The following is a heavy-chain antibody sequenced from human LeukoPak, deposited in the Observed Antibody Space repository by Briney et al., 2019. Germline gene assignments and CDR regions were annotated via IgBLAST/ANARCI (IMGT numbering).Heavy chain of an antibody. D-gene: IGHD1-1*01. Sequence: SVKVSCKASGGTFSSYAISWVRQAPGQGLEWMGGIIPIFGTANYAQKFQGRVTITTDESTSTAYMELSSLRSEDTAVYYCARGPTGTGSWFDPWGQGTLVTVSS. CDR2: IIPIFGTA. CDR3: ARGPTGTGSWFDP. J-gene: IGHJ5*02. V-gene: IGHV1-69*05. CDR1: GGTFSSYA.